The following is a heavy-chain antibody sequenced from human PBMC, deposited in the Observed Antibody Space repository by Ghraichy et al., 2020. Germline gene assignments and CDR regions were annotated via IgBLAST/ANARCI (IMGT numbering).Heavy chain of an antibody. V-gene: IGHV2-70*01. J-gene: IGHJ5*02. D-gene: IGHD2-15*01. Sequence: SGPTLVNPTQTLTLTCTFSGFSLSTSGMCVSWIRQPPGKALEWLALIDWDDDKYYSTSLKTRLTISKDTSKNQVVLTMTNMDPVDTATYYCARIRRYCSGGSCYSDWFDPWGQGTLVTVSS. CDR2: IDWDDDK. CDR1: GFSLSTSGMC. CDR3: ARIRRYCSGGSCYSDWFDP.